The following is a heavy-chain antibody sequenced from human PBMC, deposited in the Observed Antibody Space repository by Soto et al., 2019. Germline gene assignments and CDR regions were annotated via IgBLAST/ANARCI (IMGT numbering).Heavy chain of an antibody. V-gene: IGHV1-18*01. Sequence: QVQLVQSGAEVKKPGASVKVSCKASGYIFTNYHISWVRQAPGQGLEWMGWISPYNGNTNYVQKLQGRVTMTTDTATTTGYMERRSLRSDDTAVYYCARDEFYWGSGYYGMDVWGQGTTVIVSS. CDR3: ARDEFYWGSGYYGMDV. CDR1: GYIFTNYH. J-gene: IGHJ6*02. CDR2: ISPYNGNT. D-gene: IGHD3-16*01.